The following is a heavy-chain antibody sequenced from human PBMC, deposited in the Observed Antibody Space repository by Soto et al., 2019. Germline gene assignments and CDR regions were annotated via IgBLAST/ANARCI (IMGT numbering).Heavy chain of an antibody. J-gene: IGHJ4*02. CDR1: GYTFTGYY. D-gene: IGHD6-13*01. V-gene: IGHV1-2*02. Sequence: QVQLVQSGAEVKKPGASVKVSCKASGYTFTGYYMHWVRQAPGQGLEWMGWINPNSGGTNHAQKFQGRVTMTRDTSISTAYMELSRLRSDDTAVYYCARVNSSSWYQLLYWGQGTLVTVSS. CDR3: ARVNSSSWYQLLY. CDR2: INPNSGGT.